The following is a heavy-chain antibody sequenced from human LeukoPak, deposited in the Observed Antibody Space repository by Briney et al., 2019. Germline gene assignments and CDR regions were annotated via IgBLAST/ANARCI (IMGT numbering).Heavy chain of an antibody. Sequence: PSETLSLTCTVSGGSISSYYWSWIRQPPGKGLEWIRYIYTSGSTNYNPSLKSRVTISVDTSKNQFSLKLSSVTAADTAVYYCARLSGSGSGLFDYWGQGTLVTVSS. D-gene: IGHD3-10*01. CDR3: ARLSGSGSGLFDY. V-gene: IGHV4-4*09. J-gene: IGHJ4*02. CDR1: GGSISSYY. CDR2: IYTSGST.